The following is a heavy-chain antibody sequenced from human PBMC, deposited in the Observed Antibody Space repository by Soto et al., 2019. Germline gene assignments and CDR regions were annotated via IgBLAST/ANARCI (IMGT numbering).Heavy chain of an antibody. CDR2: INHSGST. CDR1: GGSFSGYY. CDR3: ARSDGSGSYYPFDY. J-gene: IGHJ4*02. Sequence: QVQLQQWGAGLLKPSETLSLTCAVYGGSFSGYYWSWIRQPPGKGLEWIGEINHSGSTNYNPSLKSRVPISVDTSKNQFSLKLSSVTAADTAVYYCARSDGSGSYYPFDYWGQGTLVTVSS. D-gene: IGHD3-10*01. V-gene: IGHV4-34*01.